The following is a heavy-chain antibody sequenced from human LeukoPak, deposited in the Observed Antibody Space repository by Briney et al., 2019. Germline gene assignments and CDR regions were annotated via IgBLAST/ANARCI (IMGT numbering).Heavy chain of an antibody. CDR3: ARGGRYSSSWSTFDP. V-gene: IGHV1-18*01. CDR2: ISAYNGNK. Sequence: GASVTVSCTASGYIFTSYGISWVRQAPGQGLEWMGWISAYNGNKNYAQKLQGRVTMTTDTSTSTAYMKLRRLRSDDTAVYYGARGGRYSSSWSTFDPWGQGTLVTVSS. J-gene: IGHJ5*02. D-gene: IGHD6-13*01. CDR1: GYIFTSYG.